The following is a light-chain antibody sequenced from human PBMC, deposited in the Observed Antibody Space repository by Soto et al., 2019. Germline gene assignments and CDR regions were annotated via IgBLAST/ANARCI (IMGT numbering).Light chain of an antibody. CDR2: DVN. Sequence: QSALTQPASVSGSPGQSITISCTGTSSDVGGYNYVSWYQQHPGKAPKLMIYDVNNRPLGVSNRFSGSKSGNTASLTISGLQAEDEADYYCSSYTSSRPYGFGTGTKLTVL. V-gene: IGLV2-14*01. CDR3: SSYTSSRPYG. CDR1: SSDVGGYNY. J-gene: IGLJ1*01.